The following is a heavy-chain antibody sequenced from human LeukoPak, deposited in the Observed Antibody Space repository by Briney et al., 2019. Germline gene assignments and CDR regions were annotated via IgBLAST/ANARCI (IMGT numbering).Heavy chain of an antibody. CDR3: ARGLITGAAGTYYYYGMDV. CDR2: ISNSGGST. J-gene: IGHJ6*02. Sequence: GGSLRLSCVASGFIFSRYGMHWVRQAPGKGLEYVSAISNSGGSTYYANSVKGRFTISRDNSKDTLYLQMGSLRGEDMAVYYCARGLITGAAGTYYYYGMDVWGQGTTVTVSS. V-gene: IGHV3-64*01. D-gene: IGHD6-13*01. CDR1: GFIFSRYG.